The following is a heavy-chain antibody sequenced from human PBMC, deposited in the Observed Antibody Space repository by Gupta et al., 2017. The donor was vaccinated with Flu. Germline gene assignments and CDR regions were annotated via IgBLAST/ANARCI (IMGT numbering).Heavy chain of an antibody. D-gene: IGHD2-2*01. J-gene: IGHJ4*02. CDR2: IYTSGST. V-gene: IGHV4-61*02. CDR3: ARGAGYCSSTSCYSPLYYFDY. CDR1: GGSISSGSYY. Sequence: QVQLQESGPGLVKPSQTLSLTSTVSGGSISSGSYYWSWIRQPHGQGLEWIGRIYTSGSTNYNPSLKSRVTISVDTSKNQFSLKLSSVTAADTAVYYCARGAGYCSSTSCYSPLYYFDYWGQGTLVTVSS.